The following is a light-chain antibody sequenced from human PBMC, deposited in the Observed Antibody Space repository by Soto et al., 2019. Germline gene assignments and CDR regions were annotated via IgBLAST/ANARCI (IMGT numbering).Light chain of an antibody. CDR1: QSVRSN. V-gene: IGKV3-15*01. CDR3: QQYNNWPPIT. CDR2: GAS. J-gene: IGKJ5*01. Sequence: EIVMTQSPSTLSVSPGDRVTLSCRASQSVRSNSAWYQQKPGQAPMLLIYGASTRATGIPARFSGSGSGTEFTLTISSLQSEDFAVYYCQQYNNWPPITFGQGTRLEIK.